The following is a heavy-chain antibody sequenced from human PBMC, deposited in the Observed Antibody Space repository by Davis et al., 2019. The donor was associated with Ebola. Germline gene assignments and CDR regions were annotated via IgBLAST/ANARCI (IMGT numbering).Heavy chain of an antibody. J-gene: IGHJ6*03. CDR2: ISGTTGNT. CDR1: GFTFSSYA. CDR3: PHLNDYYYMDV. Sequence: GESLKISCAASGFTFSSYAMSWVRQAPGKGLEWVSAISGTTGNTYYADSVKGRFTISRDNSKNTLYLQMNSLRAEDTAVYYCPHLNDYYYMDVWGKGTTVTVSS. V-gene: IGHV3-23*01.